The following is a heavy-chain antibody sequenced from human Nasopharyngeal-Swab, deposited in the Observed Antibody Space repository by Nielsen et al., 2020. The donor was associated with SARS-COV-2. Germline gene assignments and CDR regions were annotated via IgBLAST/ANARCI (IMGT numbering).Heavy chain of an antibody. V-gene: IGHV5-10-1*01. CDR3: ARQNYYDGSGYGE. CDR2: IDPSDSYT. CDR1: GYSFTSYW. J-gene: IGHJ4*02. Sequence: KVSCKGSGYSFTSYWIGRVRQMPGKGLEWMGRIDPSDSYTNYSPSFQGHVTVSADKSISTAYLQWSSLKASDTAMYYCARQNYYDGSGYGEWGQGTQVTVSS. D-gene: IGHD3-22*01.